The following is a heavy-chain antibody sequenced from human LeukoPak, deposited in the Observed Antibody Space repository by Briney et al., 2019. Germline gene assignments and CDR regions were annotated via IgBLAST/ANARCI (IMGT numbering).Heavy chain of an antibody. CDR3: AKGAAGVKFDY. Sequence: XWVSAISGSGGSTYYADSVKGRFTISRDNSKNTLYLQMNSLRAEDTAVYYCAKGAAGVKFDYWGQGTLVTVSS. CDR2: ISGSGGST. J-gene: IGHJ4*02. D-gene: IGHD6-13*01. V-gene: IGHV3-23*01.